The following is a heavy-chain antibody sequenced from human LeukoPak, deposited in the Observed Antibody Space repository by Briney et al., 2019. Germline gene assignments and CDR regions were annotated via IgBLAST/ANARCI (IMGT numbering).Heavy chain of an antibody. Sequence: SVKVSCKASGGTFSSYAISWVRQAPGQGLEWMGRIIPILGIANYAQKFQGRVTITADKSTSTAYMELSSLRSEDTAVYYCAREEIVVVTAIRVSFDYWGRGTLVTVSS. V-gene: IGHV1-69*04. CDR1: GGTFSSYA. J-gene: IGHJ4*02. CDR3: AREEIVVVTAIRVSFDY. CDR2: IIPILGIA. D-gene: IGHD2-21*02.